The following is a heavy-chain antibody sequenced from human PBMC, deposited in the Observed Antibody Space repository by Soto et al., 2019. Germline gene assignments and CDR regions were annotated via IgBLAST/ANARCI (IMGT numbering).Heavy chain of an antibody. J-gene: IGHJ4*02. CDR2: ISYDSSDK. CDR3: ATWGEVAGGIFDY. Sequence: QVQLVESGGGVVQPGRSLRLSCAASGFTFSNHGMHWVRQAPGKGLEWVAVISYDSSDKYYADSVKGRFTISRDNSKNPLYLQMNSLRLEDTAVYYCATWGEVAGGIFDYWGQGTLVTVSS. D-gene: IGHD6-19*01. CDR1: GFTFSNHG. V-gene: IGHV3-30*03.